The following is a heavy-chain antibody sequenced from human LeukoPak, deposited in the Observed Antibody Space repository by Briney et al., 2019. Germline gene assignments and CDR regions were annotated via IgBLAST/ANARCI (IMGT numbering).Heavy chain of an antibody. Sequence: ASVKVSFKVSGYTLTELYMHWVRQAPGKGHEWMGGFDPEDGETIYAQKFQGRVTMTEDTSTDTAYMELSSLRSEDTAVYYCATPAPREYSGSYFDYWGQGTLVTVSS. CDR3: ATPAPREYSGSYFDY. V-gene: IGHV1-24*01. J-gene: IGHJ4*02. D-gene: IGHD1-26*01. CDR2: FDPEDGET. CDR1: GYTLTELY.